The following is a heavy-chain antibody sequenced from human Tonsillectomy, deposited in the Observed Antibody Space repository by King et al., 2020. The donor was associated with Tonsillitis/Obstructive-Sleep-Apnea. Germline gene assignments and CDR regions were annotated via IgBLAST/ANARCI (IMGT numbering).Heavy chain of an antibody. V-gene: IGHV3-30*04. CDR1: GFTFSNYA. D-gene: IGHD1-14*01. J-gene: IGHJ4*02. Sequence: VQLVESGGGVVQPGRSLRLSCAASGFTFSNYAMHWVRQAPGKGLEWVAVISDDGSNKYYADSVKGRFTFSRDKSKNTLYLRMNSLTTEDGTVYYCAGGEYHPYYFDYWGLRTLVTVTP. CDR2: ISDDGSNK. CDR3: AGGEYHPYYFDY.